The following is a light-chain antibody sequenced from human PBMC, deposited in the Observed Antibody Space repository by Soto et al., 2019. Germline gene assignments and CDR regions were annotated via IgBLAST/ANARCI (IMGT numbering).Light chain of an antibody. Sequence: DIQMTQAPSTVSESCGSRGSMTRWASQSISSWLAWYQQKPGKAPKLLIYDASSLESGVPSRFSGRGSGTDFTLAISSLQPEDSATYYCQHYNSYSEAFGQGTKVDIK. CDR1: QSISSW. CDR3: QHYNSYSEA. CDR2: DAS. J-gene: IGKJ1*01. V-gene: IGKV1-5*01.